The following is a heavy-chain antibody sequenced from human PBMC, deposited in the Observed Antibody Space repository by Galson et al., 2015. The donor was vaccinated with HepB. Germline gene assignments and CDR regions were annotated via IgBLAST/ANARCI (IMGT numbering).Heavy chain of an antibody. CDR1: GGSLSSYS. J-gene: IGHJ6*02. CDR2: IYYSGYT. Sequence: LSLTCTVAGGSLSSYSWSWLRQTPGQGLEWIGNIYYSGYTNYSPSLRSRVTISVDTSKNQFSLRLSSMTAADTAVYHCARAYGSGNSGMDVWGQGTTVTVSS. V-gene: IGHV4-59*01. D-gene: IGHD3-10*01. CDR3: ARAYGSGNSGMDV.